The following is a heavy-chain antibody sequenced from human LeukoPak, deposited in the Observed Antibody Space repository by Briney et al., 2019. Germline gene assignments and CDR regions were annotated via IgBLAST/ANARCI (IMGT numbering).Heavy chain of an antibody. V-gene: IGHV3-43*02. Sequence: PVGSLRLSCAASGFTFDDYAMHWVRQAPGKGLEWVSLISGDGGSTYYADSVKGRFTISRDNSKNSLYLQMNSLRTEDTALYYCAKDINRTPELCDAFDIWGQGTMVTVSS. CDR1: GFTFDDYA. CDR2: ISGDGGST. J-gene: IGHJ3*02. D-gene: IGHD1-26*01. CDR3: AKDINRTPELCDAFDI.